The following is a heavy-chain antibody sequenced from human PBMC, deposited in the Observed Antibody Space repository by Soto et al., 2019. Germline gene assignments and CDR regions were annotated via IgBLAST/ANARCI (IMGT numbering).Heavy chain of an antibody. V-gene: IGHV1-69*02. Sequence: SVKVSCKASGGTFSSYTISWVRQAPGQGLEWMGRIIPILGIANYAQKFQGRVTITADKSTSTAYMELSSLRSEDTAVYYCASPVLAGSDGMDVWGQGTTVTVSS. CDR1: GGTFSSYT. J-gene: IGHJ6*02. CDR3: ASPVLAGSDGMDV. D-gene: IGHD6-13*01. CDR2: IIPILGIA.